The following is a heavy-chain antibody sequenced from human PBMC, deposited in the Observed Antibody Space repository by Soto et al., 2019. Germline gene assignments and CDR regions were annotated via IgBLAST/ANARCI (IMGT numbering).Heavy chain of an antibody. V-gene: IGHV3-33*06. J-gene: IGHJ4*02. CDR1: GFTFSSYG. D-gene: IGHD3-16*01. CDR3: AKARGSSTPAPGSY. CDR2: IWYDGSNK. Sequence: PGGSLRLSCAASGFTFSSYGMHWVRQAPGKGLEWVAVIWYDGSNKYYADSVKGRFTISRDNSKNTLYLQMNSLGAEDTAIYYCAKARGSSTPAPGSYWGQGSLVTVSS.